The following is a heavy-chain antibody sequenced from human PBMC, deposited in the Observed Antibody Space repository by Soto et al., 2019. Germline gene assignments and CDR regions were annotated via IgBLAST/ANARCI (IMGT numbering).Heavy chain of an antibody. CDR1: GFTFSNYG. J-gene: IGHJ4*02. D-gene: IGHD6-13*01. Sequence: QVQLVESGGGVVQPGRSLRLSCAASGFTFSNYGMHWVRQAPGKGLEWVAVISYDGSNKYYADSVKGRFTISRDNSKNTLDLQMNSLRPEDTAVYYCAKDAPPKQQLDGRIDYWGQGTLVTVSS. V-gene: IGHV3-30*18. CDR3: AKDAPPKQQLDGRIDY. CDR2: ISYDGSNK.